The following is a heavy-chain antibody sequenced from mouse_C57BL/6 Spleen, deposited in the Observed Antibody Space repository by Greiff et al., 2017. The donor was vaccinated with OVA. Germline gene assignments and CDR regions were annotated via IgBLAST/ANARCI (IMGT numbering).Heavy chain of an antibody. CDR1: GYTFTSYW. CDR3: ARWGTFAY. J-gene: IGHJ3*01. CDR2: IDPSASYT. V-gene: IGHV1-69*01. D-gene: IGHD3-3*01. Sequence: VQLQQPGAELVMPGASVKLSCKASGYTFTSYWMHWVKQRPGQGLEWIGEIDPSASYTNYNQTFKGKSTLTVDKSSSTAYMQLSSLTSEDSAVYYCARWGTFAYWGQGTLVTVSA.